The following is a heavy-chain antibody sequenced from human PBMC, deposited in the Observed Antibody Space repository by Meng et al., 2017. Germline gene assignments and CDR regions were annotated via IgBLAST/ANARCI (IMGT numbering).Heavy chain of an antibody. Sequence: ASVNVSCKPSGYTFTAYYIHWVRQAPGQGLEWMGHINPDTGDTLYAQKFQGRVSMTGDTSISTDYVELSGLRSDDTAVYYCARDENISLGKLFGDYWGQGTLVTVSS. D-gene: IGHD2-21*01. CDR2: INPDTGDT. CDR1: GYTFTAYY. CDR3: ARDENISLGKLFGDY. V-gene: IGHV1-2*06. J-gene: IGHJ4*02.